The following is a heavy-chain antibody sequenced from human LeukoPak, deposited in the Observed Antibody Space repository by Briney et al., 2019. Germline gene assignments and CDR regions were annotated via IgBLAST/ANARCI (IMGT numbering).Heavy chain of an antibody. CDR2: ISGSGGST. CDR3: AKHYDSSSYWGY. CDR1: GFTFSSYA. Sequence: LPGGSLRLSCAASGFTFSSYAVSWVRQAPGKGLEWVSAISGSGGSTYYADSVKGRFTISRDNSKNTLYLQMNSLRAEDTAVYYCAKHYDSSSYWGYWGQGTLVTVSS. J-gene: IGHJ4*02. V-gene: IGHV3-23*01. D-gene: IGHD3-22*01.